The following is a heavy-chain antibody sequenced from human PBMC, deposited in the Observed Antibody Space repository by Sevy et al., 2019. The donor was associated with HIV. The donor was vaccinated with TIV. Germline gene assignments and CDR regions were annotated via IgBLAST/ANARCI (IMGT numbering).Heavy chain of an antibody. CDR1: GYTLTEFA. J-gene: IGHJ4*02. CDR2: FDPEDDET. CDR3: ATTKDYYERSAYPVDY. D-gene: IGHD3-22*01. V-gene: IGHV1-24*01. Sequence: ASVKVSCRVSGYTLTEFAMHWVRQAPGKGLEWMGTFDPEDDETMYAQKFQGRVTLTEDTSTDTAYMELSILRSEDTAVYYCATTKDYYERSAYPVDYWGQGTLVTVSS.